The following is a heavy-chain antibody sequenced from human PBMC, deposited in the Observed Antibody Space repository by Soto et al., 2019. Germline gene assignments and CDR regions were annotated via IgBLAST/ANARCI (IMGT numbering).Heavy chain of an antibody. CDR2: INPNSGGT. CDR1: GYTFTGYY. D-gene: IGHD7-27*01. V-gene: IGHV1-2*04. J-gene: IGHJ3*02. CDR3: ARGEANWGFIVQAFDI. Sequence: ASVKVSCKASGYTFTGYYMHWVRQAPGQGLEWMGWINPNSGGTNYAQKFQDWVTMTRDTSISTAYMELSRLRSDDTAVYYCARGEANWGFIVQAFDIWGQGTMVTVSS.